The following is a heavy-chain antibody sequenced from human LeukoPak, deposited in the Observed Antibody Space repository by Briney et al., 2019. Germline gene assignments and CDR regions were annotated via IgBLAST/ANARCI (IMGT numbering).Heavy chain of an antibody. CDR1: GYTFADYF. CDR2: INPNTGGA. Sequence: ASVKVSCKASGYTFADYFIHWVRQAPGQGLEWMGRINPNTGGAEYAPKFQGWVTMTRDTSISTAYVEVNRLTSDATAVYYCARDLTSTSNWEFDYWGQGTLVIVSS. CDR3: ARDLTSTSNWEFDY. V-gene: IGHV1-2*04. D-gene: IGHD1-26*01. J-gene: IGHJ4*02.